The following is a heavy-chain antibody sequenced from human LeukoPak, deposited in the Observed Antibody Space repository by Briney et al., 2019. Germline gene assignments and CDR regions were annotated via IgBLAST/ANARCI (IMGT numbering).Heavy chain of an antibody. J-gene: IGHJ6*02. V-gene: IGHV4-59*01. D-gene: IGHD3-16*02. CDR3: ARARSARYYYYYGMDV. Sequence: SETLSLTCTVSGGSISSYYWSWIRQPPGKGLEWIGYIYYSGSTNYNPSLKSRVTISVDTSKNQFSLTLSSVTAADTAVYYCARARSARYYYYYGMDVWGQGTTVTVSS. CDR2: IYYSGST. CDR1: GGSISSYY.